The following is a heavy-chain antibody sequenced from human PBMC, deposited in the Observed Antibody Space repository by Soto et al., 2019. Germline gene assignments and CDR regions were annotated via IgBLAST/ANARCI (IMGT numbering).Heavy chain of an antibody. Sequence: PGGSLRLSCAASGFTFSTYGMHWVRQAPGKGLEWVAVIWSDENTKYYVASVKGRFTISRDNSKNTLYLQMSSLRAEDTAVYYCTRALGYYYDAWGQGTLVTGSS. CDR1: GFTFSTYG. J-gene: IGHJ5*02. D-gene: IGHD3-22*01. CDR2: IWSDENTK. CDR3: TRALGYYYDA. V-gene: IGHV3-33*01.